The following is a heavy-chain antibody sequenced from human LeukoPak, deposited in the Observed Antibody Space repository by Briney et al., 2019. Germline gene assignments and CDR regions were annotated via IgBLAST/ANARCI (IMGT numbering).Heavy chain of an antibody. D-gene: IGHD1-1*01. Sequence: PSETLSLTCTVSGGSISSYYWSWIRQPPGKGLEWIGYIYYSGRTYYNPSLKSRVTISVDTSKNQFSLKLSSVTAADTAVYYCARDSKRYNSRINWFDPWGQGTLVTVSS. CDR2: IYYSGRT. CDR1: GGSISSYY. CDR3: ARDSKRYNSRINWFDP. V-gene: IGHV4-59*01. J-gene: IGHJ5*02.